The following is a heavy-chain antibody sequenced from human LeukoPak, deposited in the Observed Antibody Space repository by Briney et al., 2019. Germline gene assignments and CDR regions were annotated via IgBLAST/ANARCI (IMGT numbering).Heavy chain of an antibody. J-gene: IGHJ5*02. Sequence: GGSLRLSCAASGFAFNSLAMSWVRQAPGQGLEWVSVSSSSGGSIYYGDSVKSRFTIARNNSKNALYLQMNSPRVEDTAVYYCAKDLGTTWFDPWGQGTLVTVSS. CDR1: GFAFNSLA. D-gene: IGHD7-27*01. CDR3: AKDLGTTWFDP. CDR2: SSSSGGSI. V-gene: IGHV3-23*01.